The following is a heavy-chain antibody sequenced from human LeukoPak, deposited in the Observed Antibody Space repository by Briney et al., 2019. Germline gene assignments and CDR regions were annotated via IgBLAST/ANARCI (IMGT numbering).Heavy chain of an antibody. V-gene: IGHV4-59*01. J-gene: IGHJ4*02. CDR1: GGSISSYY. Sequence: PSETLSLTCTVSGGSISSYYWSWIRQPPGKGLEWIGYIYYSGSTNYNPSLKSRVTISVDTSKNQFSLKLSSVTAADTAVYYCARNYDSSGYPTPGSYWGQGTLVTVSS. CDR3: ARNYDSSGYPTPGSY. D-gene: IGHD3-22*01. CDR2: IYYSGST.